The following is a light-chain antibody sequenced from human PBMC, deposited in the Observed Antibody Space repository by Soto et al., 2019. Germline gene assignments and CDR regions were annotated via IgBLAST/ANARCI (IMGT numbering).Light chain of an antibody. CDR2: AAS. J-gene: IGKJ5*01. Sequence: DIQMTQSPSSLSASVGGRGTITFRASQSISSYLNWYQQKPGKAPKLLIYAASSLQSGVPSRFSGSGSGTDFTLTISSLQPEDFATYYCQQSYSTPLSCGQGTRREIK. V-gene: IGKV1-39*01. CDR3: QQSYSTPLS. CDR1: QSISSY.